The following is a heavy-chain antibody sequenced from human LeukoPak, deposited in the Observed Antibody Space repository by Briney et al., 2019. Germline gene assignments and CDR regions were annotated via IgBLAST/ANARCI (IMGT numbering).Heavy chain of an antibody. CDR3: AKTGSSGWYAYFDY. CDR1: GFTFSNYG. Sequence: GGSLRLSCAASGFTFSNYGMHWVRQAPGKGLEWVAFIRYDGSNKYYADSVKGRFTIYRDNSKNPLYLQMTSRRAEDTAVYYCAKTGSSGWYAYFDYWGQGTLVTVSS. CDR2: IRYDGSNK. V-gene: IGHV3-30*02. J-gene: IGHJ4*02. D-gene: IGHD6-19*01.